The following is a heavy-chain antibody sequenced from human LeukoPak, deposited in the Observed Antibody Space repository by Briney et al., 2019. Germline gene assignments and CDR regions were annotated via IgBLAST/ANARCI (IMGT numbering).Heavy chain of an antibody. J-gene: IGHJ3*01. CDR3: ASRSGSGTIDAFDV. CDR2: IYPGDSQT. V-gene: IGHV5-51*01. Sequence: PGESLKISCKASGYTFSNYWIGWVRQMPGKGLEWVGIIYPGDSQTRYNPSFQGHVTISADKSITTAYLQWSSLKASDTAMYYCASRSGSGTIDAFDVWGQGTMVTVSS. CDR1: GYTFSNYW. D-gene: IGHD3-22*01.